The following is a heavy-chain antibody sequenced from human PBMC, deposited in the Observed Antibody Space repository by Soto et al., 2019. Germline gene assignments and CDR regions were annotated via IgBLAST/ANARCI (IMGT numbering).Heavy chain of an antibody. CDR1: GFTFSGSA. Sequence: EVQLVESGGGLVQPGGSLKLSCAASGFTFSGSAMHWVRQASGKGLEWVGRIRSKTNNYATAYAASVKGRFTISRDDSKSTVYLQMNSLKTEDTDVYYCSRLVGATSSFDYWGQGTLVTVSS. V-gene: IGHV3-73*02. J-gene: IGHJ4*02. D-gene: IGHD1-26*01. CDR3: SRLVGATSSFDY. CDR2: IRSKTNNYAT.